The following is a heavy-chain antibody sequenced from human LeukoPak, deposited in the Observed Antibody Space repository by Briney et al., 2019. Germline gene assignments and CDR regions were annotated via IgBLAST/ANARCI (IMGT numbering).Heavy chain of an antibody. D-gene: IGHD6-6*01. J-gene: IGHJ4*02. Sequence: GGSLRLSCAASGFTFSSYSMNWVRQAPGKGLEWVSYISSSSSTIYYADSVKGRFTISRDNSKNTLYLQMNSLRAEDTAVYYCATKGSSDYFDYWGQGTLVTVSS. CDR2: ISSSSSTI. CDR1: GFTFSSYS. V-gene: IGHV3-48*01. CDR3: ATKGSSDYFDY.